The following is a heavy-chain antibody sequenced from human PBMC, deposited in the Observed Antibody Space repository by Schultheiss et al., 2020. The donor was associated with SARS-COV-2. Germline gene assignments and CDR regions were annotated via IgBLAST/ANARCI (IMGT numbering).Heavy chain of an antibody. CDR2: LYYTGST. CDR3: LAVAASWRNDY. D-gene: IGHD6-19*01. V-gene: IGHV4-39*02. J-gene: IGHJ4*02. Sequence: SETLSLTCTVSGASISSSSYYWGWIRQPPGKGLEWIGSLYYTGSTSYNPSVNGRGTLSMDTSGNYFSLKLRAVTAADTAVYFCLAVAASWRNDYWGQGTLVTVSS. CDR1: GASISSSSYY.